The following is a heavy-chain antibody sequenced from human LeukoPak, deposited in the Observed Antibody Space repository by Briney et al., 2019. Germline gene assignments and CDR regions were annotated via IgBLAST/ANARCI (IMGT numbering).Heavy chain of an antibody. Sequence: GASVKVSCKASGYTFTDYFLHWVRQAPGQGLEWMGWINPNSGGTNYAQKFQGRVTMTRDTSISTAYMEVSRLRSDDTAVFYCARAHTSSSIGYWGQGTLVTASS. J-gene: IGHJ4*02. CDR1: GYTFTDYF. D-gene: IGHD2-2*01. V-gene: IGHV1-2*02. CDR3: ARAHTSSSIGY. CDR2: INPNSGGT.